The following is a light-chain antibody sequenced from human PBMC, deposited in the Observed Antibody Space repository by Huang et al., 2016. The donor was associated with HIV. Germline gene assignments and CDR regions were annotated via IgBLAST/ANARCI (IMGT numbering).Light chain of an antibody. CDR3: QQFSSYPLT. J-gene: IGKJ4*01. Sequence: IQLTQSPSSLSIYVGDKVTITCRASQGIPNYVAWYQQRPGKAPKLLIYASSTLQNGVPSRYSGSGSGADFALSIANVQPEDSATYYCQQFSSYPLTFGGGTKVEIK. CDR1: QGIPNY. V-gene: IGKV1-9*01. CDR2: ASS.